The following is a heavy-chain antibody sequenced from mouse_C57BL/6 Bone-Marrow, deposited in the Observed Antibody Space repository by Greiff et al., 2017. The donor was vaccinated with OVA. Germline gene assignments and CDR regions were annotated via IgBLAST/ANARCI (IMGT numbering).Heavy chain of an antibody. V-gene: IGHV14-4*01. D-gene: IGHD2-4*01. J-gene: IGHJ2*01. CDR2: IDPENGDT. CDR3: TGDYEYDGDYLDY. CDR1: GFNIKDDY. Sequence: EVQLQQSGAELVRPGASVKLSCTASGFNIKDDYMHWVKQRPEQGLEWIGWIDPENGDTEYASKFQGKATITADTSSNTAYLQLSSLTSEDTAVYYCTGDYEYDGDYLDYWGQGTTLTVSS.